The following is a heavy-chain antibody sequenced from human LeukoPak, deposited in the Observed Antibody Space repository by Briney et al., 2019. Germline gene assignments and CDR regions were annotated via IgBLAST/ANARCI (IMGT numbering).Heavy chain of an antibody. CDR3: GRLYTGYSNDY. CDR1: GDSFSNYY. CDR2: MYYGGSP. Sequence: PSETLSLTCAVSGDSFSNYYWSWIRQPPGKELEWIGHMYYGGSPNYNPSLKSRVAISIDTSKEQFSLKLSFVTAAGTAVYYCGRLYTGYSNDYWGQGTLVIVSS. D-gene: IGHD5-12*01. V-gene: IGHV4-59*01. J-gene: IGHJ4*02.